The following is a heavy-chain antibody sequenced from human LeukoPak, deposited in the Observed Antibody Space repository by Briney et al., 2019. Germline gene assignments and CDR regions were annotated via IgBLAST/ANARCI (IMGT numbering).Heavy chain of an antibody. Sequence: PSETLSLTCTVSGGSISSSSYYWGWIRQPPGKGLEWIGSIYYSGSTYYNPSLKSRVTISVDTSKNQFSLKLSSVTAADTAVYYCASQDFEKEFDYWGQGTLVTVSS. CDR1: GGSISSSSYY. CDR3: ASQDFEKEFDY. D-gene: IGHD3-9*01. CDR2: IYYSGST. J-gene: IGHJ4*02. V-gene: IGHV4-39*01.